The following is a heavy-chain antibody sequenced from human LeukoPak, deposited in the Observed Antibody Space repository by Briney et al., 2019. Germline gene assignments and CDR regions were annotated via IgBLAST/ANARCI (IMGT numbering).Heavy chain of an antibody. J-gene: IGHJ5*02. D-gene: IGHD3-3*01. CDR1: GFTFTSHV. Sequence: GGSLRLSCAASGFTFTSHVMSWVRQTPGKELEWVSAIDGSGHTAYYADSVRGRFIISRDNSKKMLYLQMNSLRAEDTATYYCARESIRSGSLKWFDPWGQGTLVTVSS. V-gene: IGHV3-23*01. CDR2: IDGSGHTA. CDR3: ARESIRSGSLKWFDP.